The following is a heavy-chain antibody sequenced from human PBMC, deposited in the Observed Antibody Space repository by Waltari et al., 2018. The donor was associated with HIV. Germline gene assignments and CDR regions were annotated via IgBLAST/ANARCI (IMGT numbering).Heavy chain of an antibody. CDR3: AREWGTLMVAWFDP. Sequence: QVQLQESGPGLVKPSETLSLTCACSGYSISSGYFWGWNRQPPGKALEWIGSMFHNGSTYYNPSLKSRVTISVDTSKNQFSLKLSSVTSADTAIYYCAREWGTLMVAWFDPWGQGTLVTVSS. J-gene: IGHJ5*02. CDR2: MFHNGST. D-gene: IGHD3-10*01. CDR1: GYSISSGYF. V-gene: IGHV4-38-2*02.